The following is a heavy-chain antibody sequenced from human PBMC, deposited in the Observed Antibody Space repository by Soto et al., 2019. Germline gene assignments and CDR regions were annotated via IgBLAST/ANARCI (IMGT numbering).Heavy chain of an antibody. CDR3: ARNTRRFDY. V-gene: IGHV1-3*01. J-gene: IGHJ4*02. CDR1: GYTFTSYA. CDR2: INFGNGNT. Sequence: ASVKVSCKASGYTFTSYAMHWVRQAPGQRLEWMGWINFGNGNTKYSQKFQGRVTITGDTSASTAYMELSSLTSEDTAVYYCARNTRRFDYWGQGPVGTVSS.